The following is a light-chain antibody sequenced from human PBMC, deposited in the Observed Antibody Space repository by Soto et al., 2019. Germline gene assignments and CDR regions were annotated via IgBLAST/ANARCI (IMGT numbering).Light chain of an antibody. Sequence: EIVITQSPATLSVSPGERATLSCRASQSVSNYLAWYQQKPGQAPRLLIYGASNRATGIPDRLSGSGSGTDFTLTIRRLEPEDSAVYYCQQYGSSGTFGQGTKVDIK. V-gene: IGKV3-20*01. CDR3: QQYGSSGT. J-gene: IGKJ1*01. CDR2: GAS. CDR1: QSVSNY.